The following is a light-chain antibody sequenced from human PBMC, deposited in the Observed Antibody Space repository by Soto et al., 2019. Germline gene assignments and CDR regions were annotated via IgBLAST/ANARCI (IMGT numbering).Light chain of an antibody. CDR3: QQYKSSPWT. CDR2: DAS. J-gene: IGKJ1*01. V-gene: IGKV1-5*01. Sequence: DIHMTHSPSTLSASVGDRVTITCRASESISSWLAWYQQKPGKAPKLLIYDASTLESGVPSRFSGSGSGTEFSLTISGLQPDDFASYYCQQYKSSPWTFGQGTKVEI. CDR1: ESISSW.